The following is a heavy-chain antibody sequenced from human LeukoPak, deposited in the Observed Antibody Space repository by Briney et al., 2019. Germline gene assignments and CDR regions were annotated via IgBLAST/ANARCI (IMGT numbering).Heavy chain of an antibody. D-gene: IGHD6-6*01. CDR3: ARGVAGYSSSSGYYYYYGTDV. CDR1: GGSISSGSYY. V-gene: IGHV4-61*02. Sequence: PSETLSLTCTVSGGSISSGSYYWSWIRQPAGKGLEWIGRIYTSGSTNYNPPLKSRVTISVDTSKNQFSLKLSSVTAADTAVYYCARGVAGYSSSSGYYYYYGTDVWGQGTTVTVSS. J-gene: IGHJ6*02. CDR2: IYTSGST.